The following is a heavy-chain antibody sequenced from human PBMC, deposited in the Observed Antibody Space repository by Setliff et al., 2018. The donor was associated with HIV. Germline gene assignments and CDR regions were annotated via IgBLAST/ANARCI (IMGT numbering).Heavy chain of an antibody. CDR1: GGSIRSHY. D-gene: IGHD3-10*01. CDR3: ARVGTTMVRGVMAARFDP. J-gene: IGHJ5*02. CDR2: IYYSGST. V-gene: IGHV4-59*11. Sequence: KPSETLSLTCIVSGGSIRSHYWSWIRQPPGKGLEWIGYIYYSGSTYYNPSLKSRVTISVDTSKNQFSLKLSSVTAADTAVYYCARVGTTMVRGVMAARFDPWGQGTLVTVSS.